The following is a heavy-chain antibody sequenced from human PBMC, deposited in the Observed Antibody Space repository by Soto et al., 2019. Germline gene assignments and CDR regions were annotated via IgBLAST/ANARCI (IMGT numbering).Heavy chain of an antibody. CDR3: AKDTMYGEGFDY. CDR2: ISVSGGSA. V-gene: IGHV3-23*01. CDR1: GFTFSNYA. Sequence: PGGSLRLSCAVSGFTFSNYAMSWVPQAPGKGLEWVSSISVSGGSAYYADSVKGRFTISRDNSKNTLYLQMIRLRAEDTAVYYCAKDTMYGEGFDYWGQGTLVTVSS. D-gene: IGHD3-10*02. J-gene: IGHJ4*02.